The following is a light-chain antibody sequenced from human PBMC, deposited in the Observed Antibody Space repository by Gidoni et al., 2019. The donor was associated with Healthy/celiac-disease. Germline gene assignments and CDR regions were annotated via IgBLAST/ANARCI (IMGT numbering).Light chain of an antibody. V-gene: IGLV6-57*03. Sequence: NFRLTQPHSVSESPGKTVTISCTRSSGSIASNYVQWYQQRPGSAPTTVICEDNQRPSGVPDRFSGSIDSSSTSASLTFSGLKTEDESDYYCQSYASSNPRWVFGGGTKLTVL. J-gene: IGLJ3*02. CDR1: SGSIASNY. CDR2: EDN. CDR3: QSYASSNPRWV.